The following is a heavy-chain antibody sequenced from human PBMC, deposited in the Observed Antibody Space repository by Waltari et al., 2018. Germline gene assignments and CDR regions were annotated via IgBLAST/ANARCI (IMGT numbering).Heavy chain of an antibody. CDR2: ISWDGGST. D-gene: IGHD2-15*01. CDR1: GFTFDDYT. Sequence: EVQLVESGGVVVRPGGSLRHSCAASGFTFDDYTMHWVRQAPGKGLEWVSLISWDGGSTYYADSVKGRFTISRDNSKNSLYLQMNSLRGEDTAFYYCAKDGGYCSGGSCYGYYFDYWGQGTLVTVSS. V-gene: IGHV3-43*01. J-gene: IGHJ4*02. CDR3: AKDGGYCSGGSCYGYYFDY.